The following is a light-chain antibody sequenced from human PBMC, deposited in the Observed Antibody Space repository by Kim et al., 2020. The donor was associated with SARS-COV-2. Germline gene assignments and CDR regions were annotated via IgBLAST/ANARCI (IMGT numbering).Light chain of an antibody. CDR3: QHYKSWPVT. J-gene: IGKJ3*01. V-gene: IGKV3-15*01. Sequence: GSPGETATLSCRARQSVSSPLAWYQQKPGQPPRLLIYGASTRATAIPARFSGSGSGTEFTLTISSLQSEDFAVYYCQHYKSWPVTFGPGTKVDIK. CDR2: GAS. CDR1: QSVSSP.